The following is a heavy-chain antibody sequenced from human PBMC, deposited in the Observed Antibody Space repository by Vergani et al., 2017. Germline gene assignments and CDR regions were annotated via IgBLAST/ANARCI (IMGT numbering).Heavy chain of an antibody. CDR2: IYPGDSDT. J-gene: IGHJ6*02. CDR1: GYSFTSYW. D-gene: IGHD2-15*01. Sequence: EVQLVQSGAEVKKPGESLKISCKGSGYSFTSYWIGWVRQMHGKGLEWMGIIYPGDSDTRYSPSFQGQVTISADKSISTAYLQWSSLKASDTAMYYCARSSEEPYCGGGSCYYYGMDVWGQGTTVTVSS. CDR3: ARSSEEPYCGGGSCYYYGMDV. V-gene: IGHV5-51*01.